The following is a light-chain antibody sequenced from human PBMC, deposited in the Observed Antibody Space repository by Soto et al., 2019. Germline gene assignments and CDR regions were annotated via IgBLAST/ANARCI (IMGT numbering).Light chain of an antibody. J-gene: IGKJ1*01. CDR2: AAS. V-gene: IGKV1-27*01. CDR1: QAIKNQ. CDR3: QKYFSAPWT. Sequence: DIQMTQSPSSVSASLGDRVTITCRASQAIKNQLAWYQQKSGKVPKLLIYAASTLQSGVPSRFSGSGSGTDFTLTINSLQPEDVATYYCQKYFSAPWTFGQETKVDIK.